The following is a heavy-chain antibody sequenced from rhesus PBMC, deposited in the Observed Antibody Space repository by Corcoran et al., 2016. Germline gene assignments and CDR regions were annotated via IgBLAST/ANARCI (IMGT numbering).Heavy chain of an antibody. V-gene: IGHV4-169*01. CDR3: ARYSNYYGLDS. J-gene: IGHJ6*01. D-gene: IGHD4-23*01. CDR1: GGSISSSY. CDR2: IYGSGSST. Sequence: QLQLQESGPGLVKPSETLSVTCAVSGGSISSSYWSWIRQAPGKGLEWIGYIYGSGSSTNYNPSLKSRVTLSVDTSKNQLSLKLSSVTTADTAVYYCARYSNYYGLDSWGQGVVVTVSS.